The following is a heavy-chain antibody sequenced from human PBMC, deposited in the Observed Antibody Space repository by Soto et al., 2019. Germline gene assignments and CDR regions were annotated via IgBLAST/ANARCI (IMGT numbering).Heavy chain of an antibody. CDR2: ISSSSSYT. CDR1: GFTFSDYY. V-gene: IGHV3-11*05. CDR3: ARDHHRYSGYDYVDY. D-gene: IGHD5-12*01. J-gene: IGHJ4*02. Sequence: QVQLVESRGGLVKPGGSLRLSCAASGFTFSDYYMSWIRQAPGKGLEWVSYISSSSSYTNYADSVKGRFTISRDNAKNSLYLQMHSLRAEDTAVYYCARDHHRYSGYDYVDYWGQGTLVTVSS.